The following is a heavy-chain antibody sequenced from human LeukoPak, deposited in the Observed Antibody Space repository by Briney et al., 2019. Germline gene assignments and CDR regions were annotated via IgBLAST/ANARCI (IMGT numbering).Heavy chain of an antibody. J-gene: IGHJ4*02. D-gene: IGHD6-13*01. CDR2: INPNSGGT. Sequence: ASVKVSCKASGYSFTGHCMHWVRQAPGQGLEWMGWINPNSGGTKYAQKLQGRVTMTRDTSITTVYMELSRLGPDDTAVYYCARDQGWFGIAAADYWGQGALVTVSS. V-gene: IGHV1-2*02. CDR1: GYSFTGHC. CDR3: ARDQGWFGIAAADY.